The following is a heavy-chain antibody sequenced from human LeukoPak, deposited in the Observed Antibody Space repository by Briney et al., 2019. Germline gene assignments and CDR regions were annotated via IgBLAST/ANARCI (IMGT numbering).Heavy chain of an antibody. Sequence: AESLRLPCAASGFTFSSYAMSWVRQAPGKGLEWVSGISSCGGSTHYADSVKGRLTISRDNSKKTLYLQMLSLRAEDAPVYYCTKAHNPEHWGQGTLVTVSS. CDR3: TKAHNPEH. CDR2: ISSCGGST. CDR1: GFTFSSYA. J-gene: IGHJ4*02. D-gene: IGHD1-14*01. V-gene: IGHV3-23*01.